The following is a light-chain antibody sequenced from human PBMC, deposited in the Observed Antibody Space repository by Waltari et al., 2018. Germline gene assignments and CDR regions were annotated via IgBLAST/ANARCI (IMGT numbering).Light chain of an antibody. CDR2: WGS. Sequence: DIVMTQSPDSLAVSLGERATINCKSSQSVLYTSNNKNYLAWYQQEPGQPPKLLIYWGSTRESGVPDRFSSSGSGTDFTLTISSLQAEDVAVYYCKKYYSTPLTFGGGTKVEIK. CDR3: KKYYSTPLT. CDR1: QSVLYTSNNKNY. J-gene: IGKJ4*01. V-gene: IGKV4-1*01.